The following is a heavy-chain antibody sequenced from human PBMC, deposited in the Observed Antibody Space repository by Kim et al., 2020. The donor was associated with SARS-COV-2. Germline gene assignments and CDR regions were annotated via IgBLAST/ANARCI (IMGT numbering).Heavy chain of an antibody. Sequence: ASVKVSCKVSGYTLTELSMHWVRQAPGKGLEWMGGFDPEDGETIYAQKFQGRVTMTEDTSTDTAYMELSSLRSEDTAVYYCATGVAVAGTPRYYYYYYGMDVWGQGTRSPSP. J-gene: IGHJ6*02. V-gene: IGHV1-24*01. CDR3: ATGVAVAGTPRYYYYYYGMDV. CDR2: FDPEDGET. CDR1: GYTLTELS. D-gene: IGHD6-19*01.